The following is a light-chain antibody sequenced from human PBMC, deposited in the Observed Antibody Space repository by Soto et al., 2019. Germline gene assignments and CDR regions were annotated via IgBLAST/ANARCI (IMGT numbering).Light chain of an antibody. V-gene: IGLV3-21*02. CDR1: NIRSES. Sequence: SYELTQPPSVSAAPGQTARITCGGNNIRSESVRWYQQKPGQAPVLVVYDDRDRPSGIPERFPGSNSGNTATLTISRVEAGDEADYYCQVWDNSSDHPVFGGGTKLTVL. CDR3: QVWDNSSDHPV. CDR2: DDR. J-gene: IGLJ2*01.